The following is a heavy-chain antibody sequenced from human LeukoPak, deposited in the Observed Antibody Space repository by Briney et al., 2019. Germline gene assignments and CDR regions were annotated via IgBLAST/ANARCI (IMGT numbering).Heavy chain of an antibody. CDR3: ARDPGIAAADTEFDY. V-gene: IGHV4-38-2*02. D-gene: IGHD6-13*01. CDR2: IYHSGST. CDR1: GYSISSGYY. J-gene: IGHJ4*02. Sequence: PSETLSLTCTVSGYSISSGYYWGWIRRPPGKGLEWIGSIYHSGSTYYNPSLKSRVTISVDTSKNQFSLKLSSVTAADTAVYYCARDPGIAAADTEFDYWGQGTLVTVS.